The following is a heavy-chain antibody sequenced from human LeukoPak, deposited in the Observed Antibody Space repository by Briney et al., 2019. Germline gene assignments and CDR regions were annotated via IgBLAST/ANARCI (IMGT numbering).Heavy chain of an antibody. V-gene: IGHV3-48*03. CDR1: GFTFSSFE. CDR3: AELGITMIGGV. D-gene: IGHD3-10*02. CDR2: ISSSGITI. J-gene: IGHJ6*04. Sequence: GGSLRLSCAASGFTFSSFEMSWVRQAPGKGLEWVSYISSSGITIYYADPMKGRFTISRDNAKNSLYLQMNGLRAEDTAVYYCAELGITMIGGVWGKGTTVTISS.